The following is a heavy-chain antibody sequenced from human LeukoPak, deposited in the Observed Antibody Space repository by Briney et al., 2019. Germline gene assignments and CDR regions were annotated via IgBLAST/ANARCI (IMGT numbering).Heavy chain of an antibody. CDR3: ARRSSSQPPNY. D-gene: IGHD6-13*01. J-gene: IGHJ4*02. CDR2: MSYSGST. CDR1: GGSISSSSYF. Sequence: SETLSLTCTVSGGSISSSSYFWGWIRQPPGTGLEWVGSMSYSGSTYYNPSLKSRVTISVDTSKNQFSLKLSSVTAADTAVYYCARRSSSQPPNYWGQGTLVTVPS. V-gene: IGHV4-39*01.